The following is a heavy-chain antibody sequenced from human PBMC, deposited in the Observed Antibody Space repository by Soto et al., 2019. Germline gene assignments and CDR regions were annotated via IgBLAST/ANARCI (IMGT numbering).Heavy chain of an antibody. J-gene: IGHJ6*02. CDR1: GGSISSSNW. CDR2: IYHSGST. V-gene: IGHV4-4*02. CDR3: ARDQLTSEQLGPLNYYYYGMDV. D-gene: IGHD6-6*01. Sequence: SETLSLTCAVSGGSISSSNWWSWVRQPPGKGLEWIGEIYHSGSTNYNPSLKSRVTISVDKSKNQFSLKLSSVTAADTAVYYCARDQLTSEQLGPLNYYYYGMDVWGQGTTVTVSS.